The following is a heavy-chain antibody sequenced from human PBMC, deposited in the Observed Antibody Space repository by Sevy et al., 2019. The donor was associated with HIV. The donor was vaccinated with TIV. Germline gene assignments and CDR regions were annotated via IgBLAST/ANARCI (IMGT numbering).Heavy chain of an antibody. Sequence: ASVKVSCKASGYTFNNYYMHWVRQAPGQGLEWMGIINPSGGSTSYAQKFQGRVTIIRDTLTNTVYMELTSLRSEDTAIYYCARDLTIFGVIPDYWGQGTLVTVSS. V-gene: IGHV1-46*02. CDR1: GYTFNNYY. CDR3: ARDLTIFGVIPDY. J-gene: IGHJ4*02. CDR2: INPSGGST. D-gene: IGHD3-3*01.